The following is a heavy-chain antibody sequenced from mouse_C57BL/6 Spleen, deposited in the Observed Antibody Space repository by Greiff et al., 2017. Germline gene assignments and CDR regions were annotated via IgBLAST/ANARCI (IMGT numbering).Heavy chain of an antibody. V-gene: IGHV1-69*01. CDR1: GYTFTSYW. CDR3: ARRGTARSEDY. CDR2: IDPSDSYT. J-gene: IGHJ2*01. Sequence: VQLQQPGAELVMPGASVKLSCKASGYTFTSYWMHWVKQRPGQGLEWIGEIDPSDSYTNYNQKFKGKSTLTVDKSSSTAYMQLSSLTSEDSAVYYCARRGTARSEDYWGQGTTLTVSS. D-gene: IGHD3-3*01.